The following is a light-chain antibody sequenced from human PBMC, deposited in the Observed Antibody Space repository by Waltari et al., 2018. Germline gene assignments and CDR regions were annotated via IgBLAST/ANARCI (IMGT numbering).Light chain of an antibody. V-gene: IGLV1-51*02. CDR2: ENS. CDR1: SSNIGNNY. CDR3: GTWDSSLSGAV. Sequence: QSVLTQPPSVSAAPGQRVTISCSGGSSNIGNNYVSWYRQFPGTAPKLLIYENSDGPSGCPAHFSCSNSGTSATLDITGLQAGDEADYYCGTWDSSLSGAVFGGGTHLTVL. J-gene: IGLJ7*01.